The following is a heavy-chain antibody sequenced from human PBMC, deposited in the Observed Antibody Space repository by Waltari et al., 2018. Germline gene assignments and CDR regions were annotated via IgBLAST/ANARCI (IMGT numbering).Heavy chain of an antibody. CDR1: GFTFSSYS. CDR2: ISSSSSTI. Sequence: EVQLVESGGGLVQPGGSLRLSCAASGFTFSSYSMHWVRQAPGKGLEWVSYISSSSSTIYYADSVKGRFTISRDNAKNPLYLQMNSLRAEDTAVYYCATLVVPAASLGYYYGMDVWGQGTTVTVSS. V-gene: IGHV3-48*01. D-gene: IGHD2-2*01. CDR3: ATLVVPAASLGYYYGMDV. J-gene: IGHJ6*02.